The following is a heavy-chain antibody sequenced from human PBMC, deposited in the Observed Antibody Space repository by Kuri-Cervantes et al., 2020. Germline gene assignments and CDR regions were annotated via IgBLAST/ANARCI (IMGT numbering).Heavy chain of an antibody. CDR3: AREGAGGYDPLYYFDY. J-gene: IGHJ4*02. CDR2: INTNTGNP. D-gene: IGHD5-12*01. Sequence: ASVKVSCKASGYTFTSYAMNWVRRAPGQGLEWMGWINTNTGNPTYAQGFTGRFVFSLDTSVSTAYLQISSLKAEDTAVYYCAREGAGGYDPLYYFDYWGQGTLVTVSS. V-gene: IGHV7-4-1*02. CDR1: GYTFTSYA.